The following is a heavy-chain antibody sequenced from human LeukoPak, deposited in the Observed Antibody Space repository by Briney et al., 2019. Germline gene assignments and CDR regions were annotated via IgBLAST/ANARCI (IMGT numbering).Heavy chain of an antibody. Sequence: PGGSLRLSCAASGFTFSSYAMSWVRQAPGKGLEWVSAIGGIGDSTYYADSVKGRFTISRDNSKSTLYLQMNSLRGEDTAVYYCAKVANRGDILTGYYALDYWGQGTLVTVSS. CDR3: AKVANRGDILTGYYALDY. J-gene: IGHJ4*02. CDR2: IGGIGDST. D-gene: IGHD3-9*01. V-gene: IGHV3-23*01. CDR1: GFTFSSYA.